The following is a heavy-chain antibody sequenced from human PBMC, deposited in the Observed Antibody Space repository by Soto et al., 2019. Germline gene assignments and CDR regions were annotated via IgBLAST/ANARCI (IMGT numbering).Heavy chain of an antibody. CDR3: AKDFRNHYYGSGSPCDH. D-gene: IGHD3-10*01. CDR1: GFIFSNYA. Sequence: GRSLRLSCAASGFIFSNYAMHWVRQAPGKGLEWVAIISSDGGYTNYADSVKGRFTISRDKSKNTLFLQMNSLRADDTSLYYCAKDFRNHYYGSGSPCDHWGQGTLVTVSS. J-gene: IGHJ4*02. V-gene: IGHV3-30*18. CDR2: ISSDGGYT.